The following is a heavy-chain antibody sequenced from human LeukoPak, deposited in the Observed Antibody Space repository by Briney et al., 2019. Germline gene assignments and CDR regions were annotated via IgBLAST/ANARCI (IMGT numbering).Heavy chain of an antibody. CDR2: IKQDGSEK. Sequence: GGSLRLSCAASGFTFSSYWMSWVRQAPGKELEWVANIKQDGSEKYYVDSVKGRFTISRDNAKNSLYLQMNSLRAEDTAVYYCARGIKVVPAAYPLDAFDIWGQGTMVTVSS. V-gene: IGHV3-7*01. D-gene: IGHD2-2*01. CDR1: GFTFSSYW. CDR3: ARGIKVVPAAYPLDAFDI. J-gene: IGHJ3*02.